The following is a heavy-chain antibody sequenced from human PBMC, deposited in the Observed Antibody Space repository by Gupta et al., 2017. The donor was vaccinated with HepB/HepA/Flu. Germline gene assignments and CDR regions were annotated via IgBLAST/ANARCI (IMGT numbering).Heavy chain of an antibody. V-gene: IGHV3-48*03. CDR3: AREYGSGSQFDY. CDR2: ISSDVSTI. D-gene: IGHD3-10*01. CDR1: GFTFSSYE. J-gene: IGHJ4*02. Sequence: EVQLVESGGGLVQPGGSLRLPCAASGFTFSSYEMNWVRQAPGKGLEWVSYISSDVSTIYYADSVKGRFTISRDNAKNSLYLQMNSLRAEDTAVYYCAREYGSGSQFDYWGQGTLVTVSS.